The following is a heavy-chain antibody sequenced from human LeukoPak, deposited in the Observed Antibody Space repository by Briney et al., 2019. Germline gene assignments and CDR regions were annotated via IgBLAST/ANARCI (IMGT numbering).Heavy chain of an antibody. D-gene: IGHD2-15*01. J-gene: IGHJ4*02. CDR3: AKERIFGAHYFDY. Sequence: PGGSLRLSCAASGFTFSSHGMNWVRQAPGKGLEWVSGISGSGGRTYYADSVKGRFTISRDNSKNTLYLQMNSLRAEDTAVYYCAKERIFGAHYFDYWGQGTLVTVSS. V-gene: IGHV3-23*01. CDR1: GFTFSSHG. CDR2: ISGSGGRT.